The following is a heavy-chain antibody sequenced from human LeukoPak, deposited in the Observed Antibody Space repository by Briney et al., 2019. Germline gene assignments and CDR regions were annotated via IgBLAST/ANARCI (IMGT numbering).Heavy chain of an antibody. Sequence: GGSLRLSCAASGFTFSNYWMAWVRQAPGKGLEWVANIKHGGTERYYVDSVKGRFTISRDNAKNSLYLQMNSLRAEDTAVYYCGRGSEYFYDSSGYYSWGQGTLVTVSS. CDR1: GFTFSNYW. CDR3: GRGSEYFYDSSGYYS. J-gene: IGHJ4*02. CDR2: IKHGGTER. D-gene: IGHD3-22*01. V-gene: IGHV3-7*01.